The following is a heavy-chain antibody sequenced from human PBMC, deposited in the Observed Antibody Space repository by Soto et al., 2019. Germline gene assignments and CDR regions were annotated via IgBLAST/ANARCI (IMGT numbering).Heavy chain of an antibody. J-gene: IGHJ4*02. CDR3: ADIGGYDSAGGAY. CDR1: GFTFGAYG. D-gene: IGHD5-12*01. V-gene: IGHV3-33*05. Sequence: QVQLVESGGGVVQPGQSLRLACAASGFTFGAYGMHWVRQAPGKGLEWVTFISFNGKKTDYADSVKGRFTVSRDNFKNTLYLQMNSLRAEDTAVYYCADIGGYDSAGGAYWGQGALVTVSS. CDR2: ISFNGKKT.